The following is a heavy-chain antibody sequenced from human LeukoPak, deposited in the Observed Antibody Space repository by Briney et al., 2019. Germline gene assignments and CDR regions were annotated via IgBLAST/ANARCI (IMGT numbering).Heavy chain of an antibody. Sequence: GESLTISCQGSGYIFSSYWISWVRQVPGKGPEWMGRIDPSDSYANYSPSFRGHVTISVDKSISTAYLQWSSLEASDSAMYYCARQGASGTYTNHYPIDAWGQGTTVTVSS. CDR2: IDPSDSYA. CDR1: GYIFSSYW. V-gene: IGHV5-10-1*01. J-gene: IGHJ6*02. CDR3: ARQGASGTYTNHYPIDA. D-gene: IGHD1-26*01.